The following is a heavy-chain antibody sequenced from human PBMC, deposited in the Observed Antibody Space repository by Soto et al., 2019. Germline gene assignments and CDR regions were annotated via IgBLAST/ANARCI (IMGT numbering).Heavy chain of an antibody. J-gene: IGHJ3*02. Sequence: GGSLRLSCAASGFTFSSYSMNWVRQAPGKGLEWVSSISSSSSYIYYADSVKGRFTISRDNAKNSLYLQMNSLRAEDTAVYYCARDFRRDGYNFDAFDIWGQGTMVTVSS. V-gene: IGHV3-21*01. CDR3: ARDFRRDGYNFDAFDI. CDR2: ISSSSSYI. D-gene: IGHD5-12*01. CDR1: GFTFSSYS.